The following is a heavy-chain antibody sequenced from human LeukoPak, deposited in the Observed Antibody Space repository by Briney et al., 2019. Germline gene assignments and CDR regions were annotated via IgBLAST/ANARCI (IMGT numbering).Heavy chain of an antibody. J-gene: IGHJ4*02. D-gene: IGHD3-9*01. CDR1: GFTFSSFG. CDR2: ISISSSTI. Sequence: PGGSLRLSCAASGFTFSSFGMNWVRQAPGKGLEWVSYISISSSTIYYADSVKGRFTISRDNAKNSLYLQMNSLRVEDTAVYYCAKAAPYCDILTGYYLDYWGQGTLVTVSS. CDR3: AKAAPYCDILTGYYLDY. V-gene: IGHV3-48*01.